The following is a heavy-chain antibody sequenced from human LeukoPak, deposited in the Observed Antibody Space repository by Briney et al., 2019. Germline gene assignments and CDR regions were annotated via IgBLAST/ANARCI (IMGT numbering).Heavy chain of an antibody. J-gene: IGHJ4*02. Sequence: QPGGSLILSCVASGFTFDDYAMHWVRHAPGKGLEWVSLISGDGGSTYYADSVKGRFTISRDNSKNSLYLQMNSLRTEDTALYYCAKDIYGAAAGSFDYWGQGTLVTVSS. CDR3: AKDIYGAAAGSFDY. CDR2: ISGDGGST. CDR1: GFTFDDYA. V-gene: IGHV3-43*02. D-gene: IGHD6-13*01.